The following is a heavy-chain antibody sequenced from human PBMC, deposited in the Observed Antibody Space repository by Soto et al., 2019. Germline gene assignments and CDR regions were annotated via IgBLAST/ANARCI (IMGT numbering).Heavy chain of an antibody. CDR1: EFIFSDYY. D-gene: IGHD1-20*01. CDR3: TTDSLPLTGTPGAFDI. J-gene: IGHJ3*02. Sequence: GSLRLSCEASEFIFSDYYVDWVRQAPGKGLEWVGLTRNKPNGYTTEYAASVKGRFTISREESSNSVSLLMSGLSIEDTAVYYCTTDSLPLTGTPGAFDIWGQGTMVTVSS. V-gene: IGHV3-72*01. CDR2: TRNKPNGYTT.